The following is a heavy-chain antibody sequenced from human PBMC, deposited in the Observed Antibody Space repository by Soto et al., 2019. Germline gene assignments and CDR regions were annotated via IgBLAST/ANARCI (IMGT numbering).Heavy chain of an antibody. V-gene: IGHV3-72*01. CDR3: SRVDPSAKSLDY. CDR1: EFSFSDQY. D-gene: IGHD2-15*01. J-gene: IGHJ4*02. CDR2: SRNRVNNLST. Sequence: GGSLRLSCTVSAVSEFSFSDQYMDWVRQAPGKGLEWVGRSRNRVNNLSTAYAASVQGRFTISRDESKNTVYLQMHSLKTDDTAVYYCSRVDPSAKSLDYWGQGTLVTVSS.